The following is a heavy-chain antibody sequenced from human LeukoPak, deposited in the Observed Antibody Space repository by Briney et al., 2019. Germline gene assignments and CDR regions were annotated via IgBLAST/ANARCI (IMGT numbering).Heavy chain of an antibody. D-gene: IGHD3-22*01. CDR1: GGSISSGDYY. CDR2: IYYSGST. J-gene: IGHJ3*02. Sequence: SETLSLTCTVSGGSISSGDYYWSWIRQPPGKGLEWIGYIYYSGSTYYNPSHKSRVTISVDTSKNQFSLKLSSVTAADTAVYYYARGPSITMIVVVMDAFDIWGQGTMVTVSS. V-gene: IGHV4-30-4*01. CDR3: ARGPSITMIVVVMDAFDI.